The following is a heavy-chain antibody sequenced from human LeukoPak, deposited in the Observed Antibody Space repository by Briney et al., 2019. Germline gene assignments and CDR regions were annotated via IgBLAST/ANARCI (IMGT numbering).Heavy chain of an antibody. CDR2: IYKTGST. V-gene: IGHV4-38-2*02. CDR1: GYCITTGYY. Sequence: SETLSLTCTVSGYCITTGYYWGWIRQPPGKGLEWIGSIYKTGSTFYNPSLKSRVTISVDTSKNQFSLKLSSVTAADTAVYYCARGTTIAEYYFDYWGQGTLVTVSS. D-gene: IGHD2-15*01. J-gene: IGHJ4*02. CDR3: ARGTTIAEYYFDY.